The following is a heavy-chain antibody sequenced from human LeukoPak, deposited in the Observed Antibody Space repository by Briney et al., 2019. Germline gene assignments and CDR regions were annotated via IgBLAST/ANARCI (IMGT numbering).Heavy chain of an antibody. V-gene: IGHV4-34*01. CDR2: INDSGRT. Sequence: SETLSLSCAVYGGSFSGYYWTWIRQSPGKGLEWIGEINDSGRTSYKPSLRSRVIISVDTSKNQFSLKLSSVTAADTAVYYCARGPPTYCSSTSCYSYSWFDPWGQGTLVTVSS. CDR1: GGSFSGYY. J-gene: IGHJ5*02. CDR3: ARGPPTYCSSTSCYSYSWFDP. D-gene: IGHD2-2*02.